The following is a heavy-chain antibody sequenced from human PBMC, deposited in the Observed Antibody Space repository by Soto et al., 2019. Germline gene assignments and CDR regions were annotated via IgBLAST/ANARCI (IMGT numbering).Heavy chain of an antibody. D-gene: IGHD1-20*01. CDR2: IYPGDSDT. V-gene: IGHV5-51*01. J-gene: IGHJ4*02. CDR3: VRAIAGISYPCHFDF. Sequence: GESLKISCKASGYSFTSCWIAWVRQMPGKGLEWMGIIYPGDSDTRKSPSFQGHVTISADKSISTAYLQWSSLEASDTAMYYFVRAIAGISYPCHFDFWGQGTLGTVSS. CDR1: GYSFTSCW.